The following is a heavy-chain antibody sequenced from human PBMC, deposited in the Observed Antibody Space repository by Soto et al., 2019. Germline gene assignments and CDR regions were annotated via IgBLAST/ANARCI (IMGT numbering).Heavy chain of an antibody. J-gene: IGHJ6*03. CDR2: IRSKANNYAT. Sequence: EVQLVESGGGLVQPGGSLKLSCAASGFTFSGSAMHWVRQASGKGLEWVGRIRSKANNYATAYGASVKGRFTISRDDSKNTEYLQMDSLKTEETAVYYCSRQASDFWSGKPQYYMHVWGKGTTVTVSS. D-gene: IGHD3-3*01. CDR1: GFTFSGSA. V-gene: IGHV3-73*01. CDR3: SRQASDFWSGKPQYYMHV.